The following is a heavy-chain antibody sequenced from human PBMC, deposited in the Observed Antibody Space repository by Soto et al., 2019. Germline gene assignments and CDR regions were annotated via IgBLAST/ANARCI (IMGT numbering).Heavy chain of an antibody. CDR1: GFTSSNYW. CDR2: IKSDGSST. D-gene: IGHD3-10*01. V-gene: IGHV3-74*01. J-gene: IGHJ6*02. CDR3: ARSVRSGCYCYGYYGNVL. Sequence: GGSLRLSCAASGFTSSNYWMHWVRQAPGKGLVWVSRIKSDGSSTSYADSVKGRFTISRDNAKNTLDLQMHGLRAEDMAVYYCARSVRSGCYCYGYYGNVLWVQGTTVTVSS.